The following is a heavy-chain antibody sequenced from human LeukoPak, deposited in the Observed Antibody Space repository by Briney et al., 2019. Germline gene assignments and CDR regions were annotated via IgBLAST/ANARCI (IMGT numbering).Heavy chain of an antibody. CDR2: IYSGGST. J-gene: IGHJ4*02. CDR3: ARDSPGVTKGGFDY. Sequence: PGGSLRLSCAASGFTVSSNYMSWVRQAPGKGLEWVSVIYSGGSTYYADSVKGRFTISRDNSKNTLYLQMNSLRAEDTAVYYCARDSPGVTKGGFDYWGQGTLVTVSS. V-gene: IGHV3-53*01. D-gene: IGHD4-17*01. CDR1: GFTVSSNY.